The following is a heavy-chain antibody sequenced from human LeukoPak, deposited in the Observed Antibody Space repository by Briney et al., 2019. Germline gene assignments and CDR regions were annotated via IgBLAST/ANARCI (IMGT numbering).Heavy chain of an antibody. V-gene: IGHV3-30*02. Sequence: PGGSLRLSCAASGFTFSSYGMHWVRQAPGKGLEWVAFIRYDGSNKYYADSVKGRFTISRDNSKNTLYLQMNSLRAEDTAVYYCAKDTYGDIPDGAFDIWGQGTMVTVSS. D-gene: IGHD4-17*01. J-gene: IGHJ3*02. CDR1: GFTFSSYG. CDR2: IRYDGSNK. CDR3: AKDTYGDIPDGAFDI.